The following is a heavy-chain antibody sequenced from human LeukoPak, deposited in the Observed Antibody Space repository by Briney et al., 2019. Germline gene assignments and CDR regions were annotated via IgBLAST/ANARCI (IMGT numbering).Heavy chain of an antibody. J-gene: IGHJ4*02. CDR3: ASRGNCSSTSCSPGDY. D-gene: IGHD2-2*01. Sequence: GESLKISCKGSGYSFTSYWIGWVRQMPGKGLEWMGIIYPGDSETRYSPSFQGQVTISADKSISTAYLQWSSLKAAGTAMYYCASRGNCSSTSCSPGDYWGQGTLVTVSS. CDR2: IYPGDSET. CDR1: GYSFTSYW. V-gene: IGHV5-51*01.